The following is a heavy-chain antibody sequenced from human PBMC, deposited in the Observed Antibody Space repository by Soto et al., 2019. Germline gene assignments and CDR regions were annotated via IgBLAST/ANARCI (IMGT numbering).Heavy chain of an antibody. CDR2: IYHGLST. Sequence: PSESLSLTCAVSVYSSSSGYYWGCLRQPPGKGLEWIGSIYHGLSTYYNPSLNSRVTLSIDMTNNHVSLILNSVTAADTAVYYCARVGPWVPYYYDSSPYTFENWFDPWGQGTLVTVSS. J-gene: IGHJ5*02. CDR1: VYSSSSGYY. CDR3: ARVGPWVPYYYDSSPYTFENWFDP. V-gene: IGHV4-38-2*01. D-gene: IGHD3-22*01.